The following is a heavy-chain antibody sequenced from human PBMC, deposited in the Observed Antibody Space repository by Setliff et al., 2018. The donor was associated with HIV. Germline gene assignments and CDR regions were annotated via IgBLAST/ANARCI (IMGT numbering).Heavy chain of an antibody. CDR3: ARDFKRYNSTCRFDP. D-gene: IGHD5-12*01. J-gene: IGHJ5*02. V-gene: IGHV4-59*11. CDR1: GGSISSHY. Sequence: SETLSLTCTVSGGSISSHYWSWIRQPPGKGLEWIGYIYYSGSTNCNPSLKSRVTISVDTSKNQFSLKLSSVTAADTAVYYCARDFKRYNSTCRFDPWGPGTLVTVSS. CDR2: IYYSGST.